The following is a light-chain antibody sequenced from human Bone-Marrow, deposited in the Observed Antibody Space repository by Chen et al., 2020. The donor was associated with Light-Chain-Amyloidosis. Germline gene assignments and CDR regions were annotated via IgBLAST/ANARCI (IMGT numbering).Light chain of an antibody. J-gene: IGLJ2*01. Sequence: QSALTQPASVSGSPGQSIIISCTGTSSDVGDNIYVSWYQQPPGKAPKLMIYDVSNRPSGVSTRVSGSKSGNTASLIISGLQAEDEADYYCSAYTSSSTLVFGGGPKLAVL. V-gene: IGLV2-14*03. CDR1: SSDVGDNIY. CDR2: DVS. CDR3: SAYTSSSTLV.